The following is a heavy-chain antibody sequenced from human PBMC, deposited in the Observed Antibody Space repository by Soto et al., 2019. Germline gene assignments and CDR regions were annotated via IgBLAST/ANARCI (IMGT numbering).Heavy chain of an antibody. V-gene: IGHV4-30-4*01. CDR2: IYQSEST. D-gene: IGHD5-18*01. Sequence: PSETLSLTCKVSGAPISSGDYYWSWVRHAPRNGLDRIAYIYQSESTYDSPSLKRHRDISLDLSNIVCSLRVTDVAASDTDVYFRARVGYAVDKLAYWGPG. CDR1: GAPISSGDYY. CDR3: ARVGYAVDKLAY. J-gene: IGHJ4*02.